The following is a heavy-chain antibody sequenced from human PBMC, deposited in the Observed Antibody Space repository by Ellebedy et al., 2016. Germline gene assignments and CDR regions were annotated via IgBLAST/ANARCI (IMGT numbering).Heavy chain of an antibody. J-gene: IGHJ3*02. CDR2: IWYDGSNK. Sequence: GGSLRLSCAASGFTFSSYGMHWVRQAPGKGLEWVAVIWYDGSNKYYADSVKGRFTISRDNSKNTLYLQMNSLRAEDTAVYYCAKHYYGSGSYYKLRAFDIWGQGTMVTVSS. CDR1: GFTFSSYG. V-gene: IGHV3-33*06. D-gene: IGHD3-10*01. CDR3: AKHYYGSGSYYKLRAFDI.